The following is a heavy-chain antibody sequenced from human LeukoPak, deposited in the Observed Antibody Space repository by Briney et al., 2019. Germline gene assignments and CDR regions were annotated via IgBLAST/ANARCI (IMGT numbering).Heavy chain of an antibody. CDR2: IYTSGST. D-gene: IGHD4-17*01. Sequence: SQTLSLTCTVSGGSISSGSYYWSWIRQPAGKGLEWIGRIYTSGSTNYNPSLKSRVTISVDTSKNQFSLKLSSVTAADTAVYYCESVGDYVSYWGQGTLVTVSS. V-gene: IGHV4-61*02. CDR1: GGSISSGSYY. J-gene: IGHJ4*02. CDR3: ESVGDYVSY.